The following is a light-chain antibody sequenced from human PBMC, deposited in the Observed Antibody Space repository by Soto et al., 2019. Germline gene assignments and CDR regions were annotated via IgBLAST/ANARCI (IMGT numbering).Light chain of an antibody. CDR1: RSVFYSSNDKNY. J-gene: IGKJ1*01. CDR2: WAS. Sequence: DIVMTQSPDSLAVSLGERATINCKSSRSVFYSSNDKNYLAWYQKRPGQSPRLLLYWASTRESGVPDRFSGSGSGTNFTLNISTLQAEEVAIYYCQQYYTPPWTFGQGTKVEIK. CDR3: QQYYTPPWT. V-gene: IGKV4-1*01.